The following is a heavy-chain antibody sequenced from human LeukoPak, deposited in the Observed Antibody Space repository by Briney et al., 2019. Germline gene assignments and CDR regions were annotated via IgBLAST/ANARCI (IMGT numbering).Heavy chain of an antibody. CDR1: GFTFSTYW. Sequence: GGSLRLSCAASGFTFSTYWMSWVRQAPGKGLECVANIKEDGSEKYYVDSVKGRFTISRDDAKNSLYLQMNSLRAEDTAVYYCAKDGTLSIAARWVDYWGQGTLVTVSS. J-gene: IGHJ4*02. CDR2: IKEDGSEK. V-gene: IGHV3-7*03. D-gene: IGHD6-6*01. CDR3: AKDGTLSIAARWVDY.